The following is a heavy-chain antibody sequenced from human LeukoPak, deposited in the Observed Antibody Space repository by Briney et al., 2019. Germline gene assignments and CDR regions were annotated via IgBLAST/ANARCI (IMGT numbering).Heavy chain of an antibody. V-gene: IGHV3-23*01. D-gene: IGHD6-13*01. CDR1: GFTFSSYA. CDR3: AKGGWIAAAGGYFDY. J-gene: IGHJ4*02. CDR2: ISGSGGST. Sequence: GGSLRLSCAASGFTFSSYAMSWVRQAPGKGLEWVSAISGSGGSTYYADSVNGRFTISRDNSKNTLYLQMNSLRAEDTAVYYCAKGGWIAAAGGYFDYWGQGTLVTVSS.